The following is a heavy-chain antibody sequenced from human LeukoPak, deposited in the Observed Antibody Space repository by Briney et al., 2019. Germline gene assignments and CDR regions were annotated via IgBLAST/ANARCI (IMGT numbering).Heavy chain of an antibody. D-gene: IGHD3-10*01. CDR3: AKDSAL. CDR2: ISGSGGTT. V-gene: IGHV3-23*01. J-gene: IGHJ4*02. CDR1: GFIFRNYD. Sequence: RGSLRLSCAASGFIFRNYDMRWVRQAPGEGLEWVASISGSGGTTYYADSVKGRFTISRDNSKNTLYLHMYSLGAEDTALYYCAKDSALWGQGTLVTVSS.